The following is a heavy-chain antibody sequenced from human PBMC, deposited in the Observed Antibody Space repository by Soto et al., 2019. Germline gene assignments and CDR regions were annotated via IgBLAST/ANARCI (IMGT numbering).Heavy chain of an antibody. CDR1: GFTVSSHA. Sequence: EVQVLESGGGLVQPGGSLRLSCEGSGFTVSSHAMTWIRQAPGKGPEWVSTVTADGGTYYADSVKGRFAMSRDTSENTLYLQMTGGGAEDTAVYYCAPHVFCSGGSCQYDAFAIRGQGTMVTVSS. V-gene: IGHV3-23*01. CDR3: APHVFCSGGSCQYDAFAI. D-gene: IGHD2-15*01. J-gene: IGHJ3*02. CDR2: VTADGGT.